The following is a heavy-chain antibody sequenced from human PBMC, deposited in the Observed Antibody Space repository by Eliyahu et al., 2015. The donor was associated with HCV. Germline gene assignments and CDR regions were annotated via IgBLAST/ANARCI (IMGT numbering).Heavy chain of an antibody. CDR2: ISSSSNMK. D-gene: IGHD1-1*01. J-gene: IGHJ4*02. Sequence: EIQLVESGGGLVQPGGSLRLXCAASGXTFSSYSMNWVRQAPGKGLVWVSYISSSSNMKYYADSVKGRFTISRDNAENSLYLQMNSLRDEDTAVYYCARDVNDWNDPDYWGQGTLVTVSS. CDR3: ARDVNDWNDPDY. CDR1: GXTFSSYS. V-gene: IGHV3-48*02.